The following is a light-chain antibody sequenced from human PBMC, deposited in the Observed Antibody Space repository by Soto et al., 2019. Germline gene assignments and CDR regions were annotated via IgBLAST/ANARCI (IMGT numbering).Light chain of an antibody. Sequence: EIVLTQSPGTLSLSPGERATLSCRASQSVSSSYLAWYPQKPGQATRLLIYRTSNRATGIPDRFSGSGSGTDFTLTISRLEPEDFAVYWCQQYDSSPRTFGQGTKVDIK. CDR2: RTS. CDR1: QSVSSSY. CDR3: QQYDSSPRT. J-gene: IGKJ1*01. V-gene: IGKV3-20*01.